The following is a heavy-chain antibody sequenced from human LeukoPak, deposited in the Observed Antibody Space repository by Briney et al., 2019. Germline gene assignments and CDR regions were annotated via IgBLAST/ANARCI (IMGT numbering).Heavy chain of an antibody. D-gene: IGHD5-12*01. Sequence: KPSQTLSLTCTVSGDSISSGGYYWSWIRQYPGKGLEWIGFICHSGTTYFNPSLKSRVIISVDTTKNQFSLKLSSVTAADTAVYYCARVTDYRNYFDPWGQGTLVTVSS. CDR3: ARVTDYRNYFDP. CDR2: ICHSGTT. J-gene: IGHJ5*02. CDR1: GDSISSGGYY. V-gene: IGHV4-31*03.